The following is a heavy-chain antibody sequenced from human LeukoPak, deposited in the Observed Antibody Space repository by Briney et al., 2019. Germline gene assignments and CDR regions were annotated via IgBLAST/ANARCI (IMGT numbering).Heavy chain of an antibody. CDR1: GGSINSYY. CDR3: ARDRGSFCDY. V-gene: IGHV4-59*01. Sequence: SETLSLTCTVSGGSINSYYWSWIRQPPGRGLEWIGYIYYIGNTNYNPSPKSRVTISIDTSKNQFSLKLSSVTAADTAVYYCARDRGSFCDYWGQGTLVTVSS. D-gene: IGHD3-10*01. J-gene: IGHJ4*02. CDR2: IYYIGNT.